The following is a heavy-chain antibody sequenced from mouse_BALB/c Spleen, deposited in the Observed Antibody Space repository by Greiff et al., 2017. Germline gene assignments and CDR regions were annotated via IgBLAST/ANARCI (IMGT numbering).Heavy chain of an antibody. D-gene: IGHD2-4*01. V-gene: IGHV1-18*01. J-gene: IGHJ4*01. Sequence: VQLKQSGPELVKPGASVKIPCKASGYTFTDYNMDWVKQSHGKSLEWIGDINPNNGGTIYNQKFKGKATLTVDKSSSTAYMELRSLTSEDTAVYYCAREAIRITHYYAMDYWGQGTSVTVSS. CDR1: GYTFTDYN. CDR3: AREAIRITHYYAMDY. CDR2: INPNNGGT.